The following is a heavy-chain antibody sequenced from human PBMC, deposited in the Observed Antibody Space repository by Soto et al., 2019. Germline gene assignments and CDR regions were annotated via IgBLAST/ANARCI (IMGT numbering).Heavy chain of an antibody. Sequence: EVQLVETGGALIQPGESLRLSCSASGFSVSSNYMNWVRQAPGKGLEWVSVIYSGGDTHYTDSVKGRFTVSRDKSENTVFLEMKRLRAEDTGIYYCARDPFSQYSHETSGFQRWGLGTLVTVSS. J-gene: IGHJ4*02. CDR3: ARDPFSQYSHETSGFQR. CDR1: GFSVSSNY. V-gene: IGHV3-53*02. D-gene: IGHD1-7*01. CDR2: IYSGGDT.